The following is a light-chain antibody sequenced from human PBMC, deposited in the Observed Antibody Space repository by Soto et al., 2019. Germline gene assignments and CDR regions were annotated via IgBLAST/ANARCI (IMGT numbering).Light chain of an antibody. V-gene: IGKV3-20*01. J-gene: IGKJ1*01. CDR1: QSVSSSY. CDR3: QQYDRSPTWT. CDR2: GAS. Sequence: EIVLTQSPGTLSLSPGERATLSRRASQSVSSSYLAWYQQKPGQAPRLLIYGASSRATGTPDRFSGSGSGTDFTLTISRLEAEDFAVYYCQQYDRSPTWTFGQGTKVDIK.